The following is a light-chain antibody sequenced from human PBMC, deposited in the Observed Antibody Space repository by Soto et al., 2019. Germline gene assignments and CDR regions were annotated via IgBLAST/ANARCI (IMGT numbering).Light chain of an antibody. V-gene: IGKV3-15*01. CDR2: GAS. J-gene: IGKJ1*01. Sequence: EVFMTQSPATLSVSQGERATLSCRASQSVSSNLAWYQQKPGQAPRLLIYGASTRATGIPARFSGSGSGTEFTLTISSLQSEDFAVYYCQQYNNWPPAFGQGTKV. CDR3: QQYNNWPPA. CDR1: QSVSSN.